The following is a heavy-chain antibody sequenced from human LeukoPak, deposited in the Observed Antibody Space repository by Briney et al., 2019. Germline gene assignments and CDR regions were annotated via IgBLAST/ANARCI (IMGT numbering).Heavy chain of an antibody. V-gene: IGHV3-53*05. CDR3: AKDVPTAYFDY. D-gene: IGHD2-2*01. Sequence: PGGSLRLSCAASGLTVSSNYMSWVRQAPGKGLEWVSTIYSGGSTYYADSVKGRFTISRDNSKNTLYLQMNSLRAEDTAVYYCAKDVPTAYFDYWGQGTLVTVSS. CDR1: GLTVSSNY. J-gene: IGHJ4*02. CDR2: IYSGGST.